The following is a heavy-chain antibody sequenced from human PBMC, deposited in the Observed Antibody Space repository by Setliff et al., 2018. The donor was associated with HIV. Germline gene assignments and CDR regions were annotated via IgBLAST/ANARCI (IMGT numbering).Heavy chain of an antibody. CDR1: GYSIRSGYY. Sequence: SETLSLTCAVSGYSIRSGYYWGWIRQSPGKGLEWIGTMFRTGTSYYNPSLTSRVNISQDTSKNQFSLQLSSVTAADTAVYYCATVDGTRYLDYWGQGKLVTVSS. V-gene: IGHV4-38-2*01. CDR2: MFRTGTS. D-gene: IGHD1-1*01. CDR3: ATVDGTRYLDY. J-gene: IGHJ4*02.